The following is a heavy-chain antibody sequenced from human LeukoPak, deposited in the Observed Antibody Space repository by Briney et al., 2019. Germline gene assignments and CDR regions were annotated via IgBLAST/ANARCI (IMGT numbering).Heavy chain of an antibody. CDR3: AREGRSYDYVWGSYRSSFDY. CDR2: ISSSSSYI. D-gene: IGHD3-16*02. CDR1: GFTFSSYS. V-gene: IGHV3-21*01. Sequence: GGSLRLSCAASGFTFSSYSMSWVRQAPGKGLEWVSSISSSSSYIYYADSVKGRFTISRDNAKNSLYLQMNSLRAEDTAVYYCAREGRSYDYVWGSYRSSFDYWGQGTLVTVSS. J-gene: IGHJ4*02.